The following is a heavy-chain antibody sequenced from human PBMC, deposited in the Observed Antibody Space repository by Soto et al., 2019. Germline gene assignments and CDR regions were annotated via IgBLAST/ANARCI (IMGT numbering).Heavy chain of an antibody. D-gene: IGHD1-26*01. J-gene: IGHJ6*02. CDR1: GFTFSKYA. V-gene: IGHV3-23*01. CDR2: ISYNGGGT. CDR3: ARDMSGGTYNYYYGMDV. Sequence: GGSLRLSCAASGFTFSKYAMTWARQAPGKGLEWVSAISYNGGGTYYADSVKGRFTISRDNSKNTLYLQMNSLRADDTAVYYCARDMSGGTYNYYYGMDVWGQGTTVTVS.